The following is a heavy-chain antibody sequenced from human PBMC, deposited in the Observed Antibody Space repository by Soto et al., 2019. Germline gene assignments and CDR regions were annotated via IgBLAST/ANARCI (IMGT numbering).Heavy chain of an antibody. D-gene: IGHD2-15*01. J-gene: IGHJ6*02. V-gene: IGHV3-30*18. CDR3: AKRPLKPDCSGGSCYSAIDYYYYGMDV. CDR2: ISYDGSNK. CDR1: GFTFSSYG. Sequence: GGSLRLSCAASGFTFSSYGMHWVRQAPGKGLEWVAVISYDGSNKYYADSVKGRFTISRDNSKNTLYLQMNSLRAEDTAVYYCAKRPLKPDCSGGSCYSAIDYYYYGMDVWGQGTTVTVSS.